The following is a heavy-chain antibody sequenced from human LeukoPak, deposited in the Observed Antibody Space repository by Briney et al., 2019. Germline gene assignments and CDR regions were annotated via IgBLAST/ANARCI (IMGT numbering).Heavy chain of an antibody. D-gene: IGHD1-26*01. Sequence: SGTLRLTCAASGVSFSRYYRSWIRQPPGKGLEWVGYIYYSGSTKYNPSLKSRVIISVKTYTKQFSFMLSNMPAADTAALYCARPDMDVAGAGVDYFDYWGQGTLVTVCS. CDR3: ARPDMDVAGAGVDYFDY. V-gene: IGHV4-59*08. CDR2: IYYSGST. J-gene: IGHJ4*02. CDR1: GVSFSRYY.